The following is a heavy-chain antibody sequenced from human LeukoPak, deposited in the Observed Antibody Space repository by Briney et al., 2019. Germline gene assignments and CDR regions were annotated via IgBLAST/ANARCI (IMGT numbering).Heavy chain of an antibody. CDR1: GGSFSGYY. J-gene: IGHJ5*02. CDR2: INHSGST. V-gene: IGHV4-34*01. CDR3: ARHYGP. D-gene: IGHD3-16*01. Sequence: SETLSLTCAVYGGSFSGYYWSWIRQPPGKGLEWIGEINHSGSTYYNPSLKSRVTISVDSSKNQFSLKLTSVTAADTAVYYCARHYGPWGQGTLVTVSS.